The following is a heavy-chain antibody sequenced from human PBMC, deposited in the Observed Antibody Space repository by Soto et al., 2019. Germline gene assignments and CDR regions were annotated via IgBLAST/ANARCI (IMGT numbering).Heavy chain of an antibody. CDR2: INPSGGST. D-gene: IGHD2-15*01. CDR3: AKDSPDIVVVV. CDR1: GYTFTSYY. J-gene: IGHJ4*02. Sequence: ASVKVSCKASGYTFTSYYMHWVRQAPGQGLEWMGIINPSGGSTSYAQKFQGRVTMTRDTSTSTVYMELSSLRSEDTAVYYCAKDSPDIVVVVWGQGTLVTVSS. V-gene: IGHV1-46*01.